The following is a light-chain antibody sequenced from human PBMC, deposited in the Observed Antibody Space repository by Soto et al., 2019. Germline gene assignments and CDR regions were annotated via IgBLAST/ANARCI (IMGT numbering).Light chain of an antibody. V-gene: IGLV2-14*01. Sequence: QSALTQPASVSGSPGQSIAISCTGTSSDVGGFNYVSWYQQHPGKAPKLVIYEVNNRPSGVSDRFSGSKSGNTASLTISGLQAEDEADYYCSSYTSSSTRYFFGTGTKLTVL. CDR2: EVN. CDR1: SSDVGGFNY. J-gene: IGLJ1*01. CDR3: SSYTSSSTRYF.